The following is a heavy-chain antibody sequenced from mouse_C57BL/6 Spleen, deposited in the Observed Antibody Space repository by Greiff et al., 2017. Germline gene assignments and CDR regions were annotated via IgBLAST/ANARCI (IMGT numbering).Heavy chain of an antibody. Sequence: QVQLQQPGAELVRPGSSVKLSCKASGYTFTSYWMHWVKQRPIQGLEWIGNIDPSDSETHYNQKFKDKATLTVDKSSSTAYMQLSSLTSEDSAVYYCARLGYSNYDYWGQGTTLTVSS. CDR1: GYTFTSYW. D-gene: IGHD2-5*01. J-gene: IGHJ2*01. CDR3: ARLGYSNYDY. V-gene: IGHV1-52*01. CDR2: IDPSDSET.